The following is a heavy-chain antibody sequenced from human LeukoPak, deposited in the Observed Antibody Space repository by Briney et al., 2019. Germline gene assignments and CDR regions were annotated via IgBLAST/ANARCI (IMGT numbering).Heavy chain of an antibody. CDR1: GYIFTSYG. Sequence: GASVKVSCKASGYIFTSYGISWVRQAPGQGLEWMGWISVYNGNTNYPQRLQGRVTMTTDTSTTTAYMELRSLRSDDTAVYYCARDINGYYYDSHGYYPTDLWGQGTLVNVSS. D-gene: IGHD3-22*01. J-gene: IGHJ5*02. CDR3: ARDINGYYYDSHGYYPTDL. CDR2: ISVYNGNT. V-gene: IGHV1-18*01.